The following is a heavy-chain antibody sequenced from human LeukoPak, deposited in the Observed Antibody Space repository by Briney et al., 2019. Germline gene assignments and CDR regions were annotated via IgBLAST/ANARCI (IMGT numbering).Heavy chain of an antibody. V-gene: IGHV4-59*01. J-gene: IGHJ4*02. D-gene: IGHD1-1*01. CDR1: GGSISSYY. CDR2: IYYSGST. CDR3: ARPRRAERDEDF. Sequence: SETLSLTCTVSGGSISSYYWSWIRQPPGKGLEWIGYIYYSGSTNYNPSLKSRVTISVDTSKNQFSLKLSSVTAADTAVYYCARPRRAERDEDFWGQGTLVTVSS.